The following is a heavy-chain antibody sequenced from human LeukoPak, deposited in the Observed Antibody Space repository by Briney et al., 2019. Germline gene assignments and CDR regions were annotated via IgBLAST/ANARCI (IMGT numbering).Heavy chain of an antibody. CDR3: ACPGDCSGGSCYAFDY. V-gene: IGHV3-23*01. CDR1: GFTFSSYP. Sequence: GGSLRLSCAASGFTFSSYPMSWVREAPGEGLEWVSDISGSSGSTYYADSVKGRFTITRNNSKNTLYLQMNSLRAEDTAVYYCACPGDCSGGSCYAFDYWGQGTLVTVSS. J-gene: IGHJ4*02. D-gene: IGHD2-15*01. CDR2: ISGSSGST.